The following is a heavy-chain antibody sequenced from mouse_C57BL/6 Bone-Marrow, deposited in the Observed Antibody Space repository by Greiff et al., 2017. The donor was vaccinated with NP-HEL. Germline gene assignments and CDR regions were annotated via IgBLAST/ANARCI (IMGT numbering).Heavy chain of an antibody. CDR1: GYTFTDYY. D-gene: IGHD2-3*01. CDR3: AREGAYDGYYDYAMDY. J-gene: IGHJ4*01. V-gene: IGHV1-77*01. CDR2: IGPGSGST. Sequence: QVQLKQSGAELVKPGASVKISCKASGYTFTDYYINWVKQRPGQGLEWIGKIGPGSGSTYYNEKFKGKATLTADKSSSTAYMQLSSLTSEDSAVYFCAREGAYDGYYDYAMDYWGQGTSVTVSS.